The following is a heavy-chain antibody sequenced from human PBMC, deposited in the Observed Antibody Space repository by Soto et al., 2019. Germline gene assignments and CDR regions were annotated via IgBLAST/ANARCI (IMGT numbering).Heavy chain of an antibody. Sequence: GGSLRLSCAASGFTFDNYGMHWVRQAPGKGLECVAVISYDGSYEYYADSVKGRFTISRDNSITTAYLQWSSLKASDTAIYYCARHEQFYYHYYGMDVWGQGTTVTVSS. V-gene: IGHV3-30*03. CDR2: ISYDGSYE. J-gene: IGHJ6*02. CDR1: GFTFDNYG. CDR3: ARHEQFYYHYYGMDV.